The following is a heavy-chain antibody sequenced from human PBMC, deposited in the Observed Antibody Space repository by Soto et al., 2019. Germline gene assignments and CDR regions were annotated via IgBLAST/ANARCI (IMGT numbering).Heavy chain of an antibody. J-gene: IGHJ4*02. CDR2: INPSGGST. Sequence: ASVKVSCKASGYTFTSYYMHWVRQAPGQGLEWMGIINPSGGSTSYAQKFQGRVTMTRDTSTSTVYRELSSLRSEDTAVYYCARGSMIVVAHHPFDYWGQGTLVTVSS. V-gene: IGHV1-46*01. CDR1: GYTFTSYY. CDR3: ARGSMIVVAHHPFDY. D-gene: IGHD3-22*01.